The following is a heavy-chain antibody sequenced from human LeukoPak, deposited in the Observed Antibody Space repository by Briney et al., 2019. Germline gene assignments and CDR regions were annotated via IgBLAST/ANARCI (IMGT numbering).Heavy chain of an antibody. CDR2: NRNKANNHTP. CDR3: ARRGRDSDGYAHGYDY. J-gene: IGHJ4*02. Sequence: GGSLRLSCAASGFTFSDHYIDWVRQAPGKGLEWVGRNRNKANNHTPEYAASVQGRFTISRDDSKNSLYLQMNSLKIEDTAVYYCARRGRDSDGYAHGYDYWGQGTLVTVSS. CDR1: GFTFSDHY. D-gene: IGHD3-22*01. V-gene: IGHV3-72*01.